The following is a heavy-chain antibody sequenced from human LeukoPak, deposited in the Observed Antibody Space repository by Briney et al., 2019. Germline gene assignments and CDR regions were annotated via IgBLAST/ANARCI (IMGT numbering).Heavy chain of an antibody. D-gene: IGHD6-13*01. CDR3: AKAVGYSSSYLGY. CDR2: ISSSSSYI. Sequence: GGSLRLSCAASGFTFSSYSMNWVRQAPGKGLEWVSSISSSSSYIYYADSVKGRLTISRDNSKNTLYLQMNSLRAEDTAVYYCAKAVGYSSSYLGYWGQGTLVTVSS. J-gene: IGHJ4*02. CDR1: GFTFSSYS. V-gene: IGHV3-21*01.